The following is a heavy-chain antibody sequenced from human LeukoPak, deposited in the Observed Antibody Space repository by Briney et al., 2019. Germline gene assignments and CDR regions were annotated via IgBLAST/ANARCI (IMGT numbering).Heavy chain of an antibody. D-gene: IGHD1-7*01. CDR1: GGSFSGFH. Sequence: SETLSLTCAVYGGSFSGFHWNWVRQPPGKGLEGIGDINHSGSTHYNPSLTSRVTISVDPSKNQFSLNLTSVTAADTAVYYCATDSITGTTRAFDIWGQGTMVTVSS. J-gene: IGHJ3*02. CDR2: INHSGST. V-gene: IGHV4-34*01. CDR3: ATDSITGTTRAFDI.